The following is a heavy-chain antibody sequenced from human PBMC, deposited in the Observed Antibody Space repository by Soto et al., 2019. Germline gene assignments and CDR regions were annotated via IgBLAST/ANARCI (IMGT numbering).Heavy chain of an antibody. CDR2: FDPEDGET. J-gene: IGHJ4*02. D-gene: IGHD2-2*01. V-gene: IGHV1-24*01. CDR3: ATSATLHDIVVVPAAITLGY. Sequence: QVQLVQSGAEVKKPGASVKVSCKVSGYTLTELSMHWVRQAPGKGLEWMGGFDPEDGETIYEQKFQGRVTMTEDTSTDTAYMELSSLRSEDTAVYYCATSATLHDIVVVPAAITLGYWGQGTLVTVSS. CDR1: GYTLTELS.